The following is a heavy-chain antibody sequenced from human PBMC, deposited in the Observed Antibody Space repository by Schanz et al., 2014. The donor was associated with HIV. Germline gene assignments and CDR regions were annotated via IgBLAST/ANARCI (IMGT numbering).Heavy chain of an antibody. CDR1: AFTFSTYA. J-gene: IGHJ4*02. D-gene: IGHD1-26*01. V-gene: IGHV3-48*02. CDR3: ARDPSGNYYRYHFDY. CDR2: ISFDGNII. Sequence: VQLVESGGGVVQPGRSLRLSCAASAFTFSTYALHWVRQTPGKGLEWISHISFDGNIIYYADSVQGRFTISRDNAKNSLFLQMASLRDEDTAVYYCARDPSGNYYRYHFDYWGQGSLVTVSS.